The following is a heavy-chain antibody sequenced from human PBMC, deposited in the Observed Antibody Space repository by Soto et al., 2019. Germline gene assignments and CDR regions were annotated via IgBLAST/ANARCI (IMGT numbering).Heavy chain of an antibody. V-gene: IGHV3-23*01. D-gene: IGHD3-9*01. CDR3: AKVRQRFLDILTGATDFDS. CDR1: GFTFNNFA. CDR2: ISSDGDLR. Sequence: EVHLLGSGGDLVKPGGSLRLSCEVSGFTFNNFAMSWVRQSPGKGLEWVSTISSDGDLRHYAESVKGRFTISRDNSKGSLFLQRNSLRAEDTAVYFCAKVRQRFLDILTGATDFDSWGQGTLVTVSS. J-gene: IGHJ4*02.